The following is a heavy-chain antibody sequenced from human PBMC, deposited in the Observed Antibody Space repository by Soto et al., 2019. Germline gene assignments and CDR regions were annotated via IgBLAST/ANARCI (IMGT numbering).Heavy chain of an antibody. V-gene: IGHV4-59*01. D-gene: IGHD6-19*01. CDR1: GGSISSDY. Sequence: PSETLSLTCTVSGGSISSDYWSWIRQPPGKGLEWIGYIYYSGSTNYNPSPKSRVTISVDTSKNQFSLKLSSVTAADTAVYYCARVPVAGPGWFDPWGQGTLVTVSS. J-gene: IGHJ5*02. CDR2: IYYSGST. CDR3: ARVPVAGPGWFDP.